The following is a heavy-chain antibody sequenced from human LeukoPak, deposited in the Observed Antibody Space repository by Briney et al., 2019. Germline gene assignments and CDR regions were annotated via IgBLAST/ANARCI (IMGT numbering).Heavy chain of an antibody. D-gene: IGHD3-3*01. CDR2: IYHSGST. CDR1: GYSISSGYY. V-gene: IGHV4-38-2*01. Sequence: PSETLPLTCAVSGYSISSGYYWGWTRQPPGKGLEWIGSIYHSGSTYYNPSLKSRVTISVDTSKNQFSLKLSSVTAADTAVYYCARRILEWLFIFDYWGQGTLVTVSS. CDR3: ARRILEWLFIFDY. J-gene: IGHJ4*02.